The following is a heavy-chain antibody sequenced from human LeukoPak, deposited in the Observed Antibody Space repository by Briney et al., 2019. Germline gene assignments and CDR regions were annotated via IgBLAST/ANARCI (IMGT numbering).Heavy chain of an antibody. D-gene: IGHD2-2*01. CDR3: AKTFLGYCSSTSCYGGPNWFDP. CDR2: ISYDGSNK. Sequence: GGSLRLSCAASGFTFSSYGMHWVRQAPGKGLEWVAVISYDGSNKYYADSVKGRFTISRDNSKNTLYLQMNSLRAEDTAVYYCAKTFLGYCSSTSCYGGPNWFDPWGQGTLVTVSS. V-gene: IGHV3-30*18. CDR1: GFTFSSYG. J-gene: IGHJ5*02.